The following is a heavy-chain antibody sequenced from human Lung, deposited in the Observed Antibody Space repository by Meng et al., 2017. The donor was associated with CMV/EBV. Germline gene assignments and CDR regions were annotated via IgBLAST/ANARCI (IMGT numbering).Heavy chain of an antibody. CDR1: GGSISISTW. CDR2: IYHSGGT. CDR3: ARDPYATGWAG. V-gene: IGHV4-4*02. Sequence: QLQESGPGLVTPSGTLSLTCAVSGGSISISTWWSWARQPPGKGLEWIGEIYHSGGTNYNPSLRGRVTISLDKSKNQFSLTLRSVTAADTAVYYCARDPYATGWAGWGQGTLVTVSS. J-gene: IGHJ4*02. D-gene: IGHD6-19*01.